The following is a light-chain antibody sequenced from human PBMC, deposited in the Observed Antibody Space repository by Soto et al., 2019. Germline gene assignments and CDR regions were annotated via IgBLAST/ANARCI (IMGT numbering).Light chain of an antibody. CDR1: QSVSSN. CDR2: GAS. CDR3: QQYNNWPPVT. V-gene: IGKV3-15*01. Sequence: EIVMTQSPATLSVSPGERATLSCMASQSVSSNLAWYQQKPGQAPRLLIYGASTRATGIPARFSGSGSGTEFTLTISSLQSEDFAVYYCQQYNNWPPVTFGQGTKVDTK. J-gene: IGKJ1*01.